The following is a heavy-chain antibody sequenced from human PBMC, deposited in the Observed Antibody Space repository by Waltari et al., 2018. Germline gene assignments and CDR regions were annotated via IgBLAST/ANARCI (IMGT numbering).Heavy chain of an antibody. V-gene: IGHV3-33*01. CDR3: ARYRSGWYPDY. J-gene: IGHJ4*02. Sequence: QVQLVESGGGVVQPGTSLRLSCAASGFTFSNYGMHWVRQAPGKGLEWVAVIWYDGRTKYYADSVKGRFTISRDNSNNTLYLQMNSVRAEDTAVYYCARYRSGWYPDYWGQGTLVTVSS. CDR1: GFTFSNYG. CDR2: IWYDGRTK. D-gene: IGHD6-19*01.